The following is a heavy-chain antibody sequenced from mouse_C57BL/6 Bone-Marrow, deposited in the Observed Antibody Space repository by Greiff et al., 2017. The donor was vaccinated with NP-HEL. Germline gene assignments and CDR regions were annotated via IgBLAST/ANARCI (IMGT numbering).Heavy chain of an antibody. J-gene: IGHJ2*01. CDR3: ARTFITTVVATPFDY. CDR2: INPSSGYT. CDR1: GSTFTSYW. D-gene: IGHD1-1*01. V-gene: IGHV1-7*01. Sequence: VQLQQSGAELAKPGASVKLSCKASGSTFTSYWMHWVKQRPGQGLEWIGYINPSSGYTKYNQKFKDKATLTADKSSSTAYMQLSSLTYEDSAVYYCARTFITTVVATPFDYWGQGTTLTVSS.